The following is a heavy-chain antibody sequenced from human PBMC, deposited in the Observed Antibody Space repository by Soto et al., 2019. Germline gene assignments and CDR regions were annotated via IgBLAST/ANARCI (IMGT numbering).Heavy chain of an antibody. CDR2: MNPNSGNT. CDR3: ARGGSITIFGVVPYGFDP. CDR1: GYTFTSYD. Sequence: ASVKVSCKASGYTFTSYDINRVRQATGQGLEWMGWMNPNSGNTGYAQKFQGRVTMTRNTSISTAYMELSSLRSEDTAVYYCARGGSITIFGVVPYGFDPWGQGTLVPVSS. J-gene: IGHJ5*02. D-gene: IGHD3-3*01. V-gene: IGHV1-8*01.